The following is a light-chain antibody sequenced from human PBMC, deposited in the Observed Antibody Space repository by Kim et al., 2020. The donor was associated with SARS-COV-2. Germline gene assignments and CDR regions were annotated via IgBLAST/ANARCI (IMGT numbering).Light chain of an antibody. CDR1: SLRRYY. V-gene: IGLV3-19*01. J-gene: IGLJ2*01. Sequence: VALGQTVRITCQGHSLRRYYATWYQQKPGQAPRLVIYGKNNRPSGIPDRFSGSSSGNTASLTITGTQAGDEADYYCNSRDSNDNVVFGGGTKVTVL. CDR3: NSRDSNDNVV. CDR2: GKN.